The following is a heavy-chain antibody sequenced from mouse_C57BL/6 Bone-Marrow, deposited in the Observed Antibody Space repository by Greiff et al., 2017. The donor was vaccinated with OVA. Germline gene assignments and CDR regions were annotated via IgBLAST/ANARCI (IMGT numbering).Heavy chain of an antibody. CDR2: ISSGSSTI. J-gene: IGHJ4*01. V-gene: IGHV5-17*01. Sequence: DVMLVESGGDLVKPGGSLKLSCAASGFTFSDYGMHWVRQAPEKGLEWVAYISSGSSTIYYADTVKGRFTISRDNAKNTLFLQMTSLRSEDTAMYYCAREAMDYWGQGTSVTVSS. CDR3: AREAMDY. CDR1: GFTFSDYG.